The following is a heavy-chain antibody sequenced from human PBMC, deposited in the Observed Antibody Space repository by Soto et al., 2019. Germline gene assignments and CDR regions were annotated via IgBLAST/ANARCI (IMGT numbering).Heavy chain of an antibody. Sequence: ASVKVSCKASGYTFTSYAMHWVRQAPGQRLEWMGWINAGNGSTNYSQKFQGRVTITRDTSASTAYMELSSLRSEDTAVYYCARAVSDCSSWDMYDFDYWGQGTLVTVSS. J-gene: IGHJ4*02. CDR1: GYTFTSYA. CDR2: INAGNGST. CDR3: ARAVSDCSSWDMYDFDY. V-gene: IGHV1-3*01. D-gene: IGHD6-13*01.